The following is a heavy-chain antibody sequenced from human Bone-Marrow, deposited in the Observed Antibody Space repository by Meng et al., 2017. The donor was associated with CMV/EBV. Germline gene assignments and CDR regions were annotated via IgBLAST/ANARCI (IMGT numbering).Heavy chain of an antibody. D-gene: IGHD3-10*01. Sequence: GESLKISCTASGFTFGDYAMSWVRQAPGKGLEWVGFIRSKAYGGTTEYAASVKGRFTISRDDSKSIAYLQMNSLKTEDTAVYYCTSHGFGQNWGQERWSPSPQ. J-gene: IGHJ4*01. V-gene: IGHV3-49*04. CDR3: TSHGFGQN. CDR2: IRSKAYGGTT. CDR1: GFTFGDYA.